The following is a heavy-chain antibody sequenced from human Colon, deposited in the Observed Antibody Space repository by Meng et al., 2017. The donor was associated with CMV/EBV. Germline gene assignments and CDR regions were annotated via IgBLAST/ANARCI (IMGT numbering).Heavy chain of an antibody. CDR1: GGSFSGYY. CDR2: INHSGST. V-gene: IGHV4-34*01. CDR3: ARVPTVVTVPVRYYYYSLDV. Sequence: GSLRLSCAVYGGSFSGYYWSWIRQPPGKGLEWLGDINHSGSTNYKSSLKSRVTISVDTSKNQFSLRLNPVTAADTAVYYCARVPTVVTVPVRYYYYSLDVWGQGTPVTVSS. J-gene: IGHJ6*02. D-gene: IGHD2-2*01.